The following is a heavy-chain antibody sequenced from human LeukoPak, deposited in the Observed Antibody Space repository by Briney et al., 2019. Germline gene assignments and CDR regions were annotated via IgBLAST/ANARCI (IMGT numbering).Heavy chain of an antibody. J-gene: IGHJ3*02. V-gene: IGHV3-30*02. D-gene: IGHD2-2*01. CDR2: IRYDGNDK. Sequence: GGSLRLSFAASGFTFSNYGLHWVRQAPGKGLEWVAFIRYDGNDKYYADSVKGRFTISRDNSKNTLYLQMNSLRPEDTAVYYCAKPPPCGLITSCYEDAFDIWGQGTMVTVSS. CDR3: AKPPPCGLITSCYEDAFDI. CDR1: GFTFSNYG.